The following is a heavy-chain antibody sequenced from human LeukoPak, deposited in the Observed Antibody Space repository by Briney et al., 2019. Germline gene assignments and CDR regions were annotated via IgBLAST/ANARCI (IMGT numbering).Heavy chain of an antibody. D-gene: IGHD2-2*01. V-gene: IGHV4-4*07. J-gene: IGHJ6*03. Sequence: SETLSLTCTVSGGSISSYYWSWIRQPAGKGLEWIGRIYTSGSTNYNPSLKSRVTMSVDTSKNQFSLKLSSVTAADTAVYYCARAGKYCSSTSCYPPYYYYMDVWGKGTTVTVSS. CDR3: ARAGKYCSSTSCYPPYYYYMDV. CDR2: IYTSGST. CDR1: GGSISSYY.